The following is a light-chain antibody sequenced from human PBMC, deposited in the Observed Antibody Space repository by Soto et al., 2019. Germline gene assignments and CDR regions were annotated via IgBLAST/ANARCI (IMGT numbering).Light chain of an antibody. Sequence: IVMTQSPATLSLSPGERPTLSCRASQTVGSNLAWYHQKPGQAPRRPIYGAATTATGLPASCSHRRAGTEFTLTISSLQSDDFALYYCQQSNNCPLPFGGGTKVDIK. J-gene: IGKJ4*01. CDR2: GAA. V-gene: IGKV3-15*01. CDR1: QTVGSN. CDR3: QQSNNCPLP.